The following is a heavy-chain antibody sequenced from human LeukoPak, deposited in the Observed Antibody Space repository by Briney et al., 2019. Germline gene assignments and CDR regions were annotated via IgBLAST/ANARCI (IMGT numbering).Heavy chain of an antibody. J-gene: IGHJ6*02. CDR1: GYRFTNYW. D-gene: IGHD3-10*01. CDR3: ARADQFLWLGDARRPYYYGLDV. V-gene: IGHV5-51*01. Sequence: KPGESLKISCKGSGYRFTNYWIGWVRQMPGKGLEWMGIIYPGDSDTRYSPSFQGQVTISVDKSISTAHLQWSSLKASDTAMYYCARADQFLWLGDARRPYYYGLDVWGQGTSVTVSS. CDR2: IYPGDSDT.